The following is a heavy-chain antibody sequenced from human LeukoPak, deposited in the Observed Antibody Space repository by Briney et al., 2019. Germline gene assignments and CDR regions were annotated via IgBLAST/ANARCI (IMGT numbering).Heavy chain of an antibody. CDR3: ARTNGDFWSGHYSNWFDP. Sequence: ASVKVSCKASGYTFTTYAINWVRQAPGQGLEWMGWINTNTGNPTYAQGFTGRFVFSLDTSVSTAYLQISSLKAEDTAVYYCARTNGDFWSGHYSNWFDPWGQGTLVTVSS. J-gene: IGHJ5*02. V-gene: IGHV7-4-1*02. D-gene: IGHD3-3*01. CDR1: GYTFTTYA. CDR2: INTNTGNP.